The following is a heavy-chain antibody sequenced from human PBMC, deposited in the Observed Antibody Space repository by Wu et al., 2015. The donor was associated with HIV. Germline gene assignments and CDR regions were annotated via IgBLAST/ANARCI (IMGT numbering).Heavy chain of an antibody. J-gene: IGHJ4*02. V-gene: IGHV1-2*02. CDR2: INPHSGVT. CDR1: GYTFTEYY. Sequence: QVQLVQPGAEVKKPGASVKVSCQASGYTFTEYYIHWVRLAPGQGFEWMGWINPHSGVTKYVEKFQGRISMTRDTSITTVYMEVSRLRSDDTAVYYCARFGERTAAGSWVDWGQGTLVTVSS. D-gene: IGHD6-25*01. CDR3: ARFGERTAAGSWVD.